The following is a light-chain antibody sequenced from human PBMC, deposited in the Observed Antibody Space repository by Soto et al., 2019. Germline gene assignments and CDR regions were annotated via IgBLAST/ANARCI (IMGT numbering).Light chain of an antibody. J-gene: IGLJ2*01. Sequence: SYELTQPPSVSVAPGQTARITCGGNKIGTKSVHWYQQRPGQAPVLVIYYDGDRPSGIPERFSGSNSGNTATLTISRVEAGDEAGYYCQVWDSDTDRGVFGGGTKLTVL. V-gene: IGLV3-21*04. CDR1: KIGTKS. CDR3: QVWDSDTDRGV. CDR2: YDG.